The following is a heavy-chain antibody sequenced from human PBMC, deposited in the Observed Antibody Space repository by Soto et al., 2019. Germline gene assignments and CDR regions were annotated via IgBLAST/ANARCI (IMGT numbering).Heavy chain of an antibody. J-gene: IGHJ6*02. V-gene: IGHV3-48*02. CDR2: ISSSSSTI. D-gene: IGHD2-15*01. CDR1: GFTFSSYS. Sequence: GGSLRLSCAASGFTFSSYSMNWVRQAPGKGLEWVSYISSSSSTIYYADSVKGRFTISRDNAKNSLYLQMNSLRDEDTAVYYCARCFSLGGSCYDGMDVWGQGTTVTVSS. CDR3: ARCFSLGGSCYDGMDV.